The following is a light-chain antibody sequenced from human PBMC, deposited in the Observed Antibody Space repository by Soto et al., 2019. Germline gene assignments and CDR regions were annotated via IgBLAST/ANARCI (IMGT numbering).Light chain of an antibody. CDR1: QSISWW. J-gene: IGKJ1*01. CDR2: DAS. Sequence: DIQMTQSPSTLSASVGDRVTITCRASQSISWWLAWYQQKPGKAPKLLIYDASSLESGVPSRFSGSGSGTEFTLTISSLQPDDFAAYYCHQYNTYSTFGQGTKV. CDR3: HQYNTYST. V-gene: IGKV1-5*01.